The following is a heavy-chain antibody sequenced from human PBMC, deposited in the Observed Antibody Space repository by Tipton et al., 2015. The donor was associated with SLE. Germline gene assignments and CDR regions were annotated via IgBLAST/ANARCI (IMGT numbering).Heavy chain of an antibody. J-gene: IGHJ2*01. CDR3: ASEYSSCARAWYFDL. CDR2: IYHTGST. V-gene: IGHV4-4*02. D-gene: IGHD2-21*01. Sequence: TLSLTCAVSGGSLSSNKWWSWVRQPPGKGLEWIGEIYHTGSTNYNPSLKSRVTVLLDKSKNQFSLKLNSVTAADTAVYYCASEYSSCARAWYFDLWGRGTLVTVSS. CDR1: GGSLSSNKW.